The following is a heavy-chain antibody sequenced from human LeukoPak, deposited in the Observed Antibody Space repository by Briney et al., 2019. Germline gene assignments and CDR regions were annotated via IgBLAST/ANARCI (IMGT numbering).Heavy chain of an antibody. Sequence: GGSLRLSCAASRFTFSDYWMSWVRQAPGKGLEWVAYIKRDGSDIYYVDSVKGRFIISRDNAKNSLHLQMNSLRAEDTAVYYCARDPDYRGSQPHGYFDYWGQGTLVTVSS. CDR1: RFTFSDYW. CDR3: ARDPDYRGSQPHGYFDY. J-gene: IGHJ4*02. CDR2: IKRDGSDI. V-gene: IGHV3-7*01. D-gene: IGHD3-16*01.